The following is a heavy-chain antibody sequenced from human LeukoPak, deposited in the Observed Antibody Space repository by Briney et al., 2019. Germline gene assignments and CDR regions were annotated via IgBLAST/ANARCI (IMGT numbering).Heavy chain of an antibody. V-gene: IGHV3-48*01. CDR3: ARGDSDHYITLDY. Sequence: GGSLRLSCAASGFNFSAYSINWVRQAPGKGLEWVSYISRSIDAIYDADSVKGRFTISRDNAKNLLFLQMTSLGVEDTALYYCARGDSDHYITLDYWGQGTLVTVSS. D-gene: IGHD4-17*01. CDR1: GFNFSAYS. CDR2: ISRSIDAI. J-gene: IGHJ4*02.